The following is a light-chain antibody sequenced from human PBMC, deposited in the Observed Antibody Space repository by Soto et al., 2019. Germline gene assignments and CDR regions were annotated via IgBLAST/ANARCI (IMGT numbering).Light chain of an antibody. CDR3: GTWDSSVSGGV. J-gene: IGLJ2*01. CDR2: DNN. Sequence: QSVLTQPPSVSAAPGQKVTISCSGSRSNIGNNYVSWYQQLPGTAPKLLIYDNNKRPSGIPDRFSGSKSGTSATLGITGLQTGDEADYYCGTWDSSVSGGVFGGGTKVTVL. CDR1: RSNIGNNY. V-gene: IGLV1-51*01.